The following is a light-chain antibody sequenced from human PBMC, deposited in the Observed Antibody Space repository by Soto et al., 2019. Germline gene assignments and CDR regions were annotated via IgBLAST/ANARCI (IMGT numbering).Light chain of an antibody. CDR1: RSDVGGYNY. V-gene: IGLV2-11*01. CDR2: DVN. CDR3: CSYAGSYTPDV. J-gene: IGLJ1*01. Sequence: QSVLTQPRSVSGSPGQSVTISCTGTRSDVGGYNYVSWYQQHPGKAPKLMIYDVNERPSGVPDRFSGSKSGNTASLTISGLQAEDEADYYCCSYAGSYTPDVFGTGTQLTVL.